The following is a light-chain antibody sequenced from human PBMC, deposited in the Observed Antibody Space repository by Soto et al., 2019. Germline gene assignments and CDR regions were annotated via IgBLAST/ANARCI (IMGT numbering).Light chain of an antibody. CDR2: EES. Sequence: DIHLTQSPSSLYASVGDRVTITCRASQAITNNLAWYQQKPGNPPKLLIYEESTLRSGVPSRFSGRKVGTQFILTIDSLQPEDFATYYCQQVKSYPRTFGGGTKVEIK. CDR1: QAITNN. V-gene: IGKV1-9*01. CDR3: QQVKSYPRT. J-gene: IGKJ4*01.